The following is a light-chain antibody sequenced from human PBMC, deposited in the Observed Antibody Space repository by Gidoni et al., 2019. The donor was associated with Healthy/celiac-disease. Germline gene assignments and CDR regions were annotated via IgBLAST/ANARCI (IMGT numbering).Light chain of an antibody. CDR3: SSYTSSSTPVV. CDR2: DVS. Sequence: QSALTQPASVSGSPGQSLTISCTGTSSDVGGYNYVSWYQQHPGKAPKLMIYDVSNRPSGVSNRFSGSKSGNTACLTISGLQAEDEADYYCSSYTSSSTPVVFGGGTKLTVL. J-gene: IGLJ2*01. CDR1: SSDVGGYNY. V-gene: IGLV2-14*03.